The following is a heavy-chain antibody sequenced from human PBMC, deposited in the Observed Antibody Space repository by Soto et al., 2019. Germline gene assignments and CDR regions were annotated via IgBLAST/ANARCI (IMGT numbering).Heavy chain of an antibody. CDR1: RDTFTSYY. Sequence: RASVKVSCKAPRDTFTSYYINWVRQAPGQGLEWMGVINPHGGSTAYAQKFKGRVTLTRDTSASTVYVEVSSLTSEDTAMYYCARSSGANVGIIIDETNCFCPWGQGTLVAVSS. CDR3: ARSSGANVGIIIDETNCFCP. V-gene: IGHV1-46*01. D-gene: IGHD2-21*01. CDR2: INPHGGST. J-gene: IGHJ5*02.